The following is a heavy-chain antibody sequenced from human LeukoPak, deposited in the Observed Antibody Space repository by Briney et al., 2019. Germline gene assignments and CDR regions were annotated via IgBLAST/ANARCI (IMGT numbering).Heavy chain of an antibody. Sequence: SETLSLTCTVSGGSISTGNYHRSWIRQSPGKGLEWIGYIHYTGSIYYNPSLKSRVSTSIDTSKNQFSLKLSSVTVADTAMYYCARYYGAGGHPLDHWGQGTLVTVSS. CDR2: IHYTGSI. V-gene: IGHV4-30-4*01. D-gene: IGHD3-10*01. CDR1: GGSISTGNYH. CDR3: ARYYGAGGHPLDH. J-gene: IGHJ4*02.